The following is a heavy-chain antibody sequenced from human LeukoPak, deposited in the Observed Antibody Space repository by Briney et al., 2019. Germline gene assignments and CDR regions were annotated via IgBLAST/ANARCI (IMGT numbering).Heavy chain of an antibody. D-gene: IGHD7-27*01. V-gene: IGHV1-2*06. CDR2: INPNSGGT. CDR3: APGPGWFDP. J-gene: IGHJ5*02. Sequence: GASVKVSCKASGYTFTRYYMHWVRQAPGQGLEWMGRINPNSGGTNYAQKFQGRVTITRDTSISTAYMELSRLTSDDTAVYYCAPGPGWFDPWGQGTLVTVSS. CDR1: GYTFTRYY.